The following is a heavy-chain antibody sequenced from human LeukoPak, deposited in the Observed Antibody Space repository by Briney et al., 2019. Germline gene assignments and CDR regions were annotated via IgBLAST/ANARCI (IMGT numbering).Heavy chain of an antibody. D-gene: IGHD3-10*01. Sequence: SETLSLTCTVSGGSISSSSYYWSWIRQPPGKGLEWIGYIYYSGSTNYNPSLKSRVTISVDTSKNQFSLKLSSVTAADTAVYYCARGITDLAPAYWGQGTLVTVSS. CDR3: ARGITDLAPAY. J-gene: IGHJ4*02. CDR1: GGSISSSSYY. V-gene: IGHV4-61*01. CDR2: IYYSGST.